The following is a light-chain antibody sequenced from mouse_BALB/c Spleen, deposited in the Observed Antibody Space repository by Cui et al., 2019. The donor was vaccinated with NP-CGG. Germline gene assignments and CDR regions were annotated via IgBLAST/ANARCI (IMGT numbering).Light chain of an antibody. CDR1: TGAVTTSNY. CDR2: GTN. V-gene: IGLV1*01. CDR3: ALWYSNHWV. J-gene: IGLJ1*01. Sequence: QAVLTLESALTTSPGETVTLTRRSSTGAVTTSNYANWVQEKPDHLFTGLIGGTNNRAPGVPARFSASLIGDKAALTITGAQTEDEAIYFCALWYSNHWVFGGGTKLTVL.